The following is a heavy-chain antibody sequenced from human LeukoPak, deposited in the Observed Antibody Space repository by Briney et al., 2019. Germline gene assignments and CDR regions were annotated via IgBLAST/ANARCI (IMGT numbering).Heavy chain of an antibody. CDR2: INHSGST. J-gene: IGHJ6*02. CDR1: GGSFSGYY. V-gene: IGHV4-34*01. CDR3: ARVGWLRFYYYGMDV. Sequence: PSETLSLTRAVYGGSFSGYYWSWIRQPPGKGLEWIGEINHSGSTNYNPSLKSRVTISVDTSKNQFSLKLSSVTAADTAVYYCARVGWLRFYYYGMDVWGQGTTVTVSS. D-gene: IGHD5-12*01.